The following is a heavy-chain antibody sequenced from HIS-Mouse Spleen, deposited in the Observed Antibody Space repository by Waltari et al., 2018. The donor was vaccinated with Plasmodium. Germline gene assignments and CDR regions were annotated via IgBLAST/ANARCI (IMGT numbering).Heavy chain of an antibody. J-gene: IGHJ2*01. CDR1: GFTFRRYW. CDR3: ASSWYWYFDL. Sequence: EVQLVESGGGLVQPGGSLRLSCAAFGFTFRRYWMSWVRQAPGKGLEWVANIKQDGSEKYYVDAVKGRFTISRDNAKNSLYLQMNSLRAEDTAVYYCASSWYWYFDLWGRGTLVTVSS. D-gene: IGHD6-13*01. V-gene: IGHV3-7*01. CDR2: IKQDGSEK.